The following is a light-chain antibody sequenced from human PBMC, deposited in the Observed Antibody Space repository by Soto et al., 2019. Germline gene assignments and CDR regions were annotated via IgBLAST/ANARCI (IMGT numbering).Light chain of an antibody. Sequence: AIQMTQSPSSLSASVGDRVTITCRASQGIRNDXGXYQQKPGKAPKLLIYAASSLQSGVPSRFSGSGSGTDFTLTISSLQPEXXXXYYCLQDYNYPWTFGXXTXXEIK. CDR3: LQDYNYPWT. CDR2: AAS. CDR1: QGIRND. V-gene: IGKV1-6*01. J-gene: IGKJ1*01.